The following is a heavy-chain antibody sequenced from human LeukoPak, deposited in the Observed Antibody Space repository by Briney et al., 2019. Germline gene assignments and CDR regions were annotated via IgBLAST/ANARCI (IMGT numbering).Heavy chain of an antibody. V-gene: IGHV3-7*01. CDR2: IKQDGSEK. CDR3: ARAIGYYYDSSGYYYLDY. CDR1: GFTFSSYW. D-gene: IGHD3-22*01. J-gene: IGHJ4*02. Sequence: GGSLRLSCVASGFTFSSYWMSWVRQAPGKGLEWVANIKQDGSEKYYVDSVKGRFTISRDNAKNSLYLQMNSLRAEDTAVYYCARAIGYYYDSSGYYYLDYWGQGTLVTVSS.